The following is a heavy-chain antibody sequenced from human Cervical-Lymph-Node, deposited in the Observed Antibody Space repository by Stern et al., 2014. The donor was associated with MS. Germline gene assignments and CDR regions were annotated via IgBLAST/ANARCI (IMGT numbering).Heavy chain of an antibody. V-gene: IGHV3-30-3*01. CDR2: ISYDGSNK. Sequence: VQLVESGGGVVQPGRSLRLSCAASGFTFSSYAMHWVRQAPGKGLEWVAVISYDGSNKYYADSVKGRFTISRDNSKNTLYLQMNSLRAEDTAVYYCARDPHHTAMVNFDYWGQGTLVTVSS. J-gene: IGHJ4*02. CDR1: GFTFSSYA. CDR3: ARDPHHTAMVNFDY. D-gene: IGHD5-18*01.